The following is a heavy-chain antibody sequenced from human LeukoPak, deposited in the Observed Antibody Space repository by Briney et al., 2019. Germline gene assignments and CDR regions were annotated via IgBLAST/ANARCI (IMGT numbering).Heavy chain of an antibody. Sequence: SETLSLTCTVSGGSISSYYWSWIRQPPGKGLEWIGYIYYSGSTNYNPSLKGRVTISVDTSKNQFSLKLSSVTAADTAVYYCARGGGSYAFDYWGQGTLVTVSS. CDR1: GGSISSYY. V-gene: IGHV4-59*01. D-gene: IGHD1-26*01. CDR2: IYYSGST. CDR3: ARGGGSYAFDY. J-gene: IGHJ4*02.